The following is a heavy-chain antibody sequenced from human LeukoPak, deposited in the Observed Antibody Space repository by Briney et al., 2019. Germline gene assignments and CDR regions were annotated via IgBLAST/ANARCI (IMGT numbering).Heavy chain of an antibody. D-gene: IGHD4-17*01. CDR2: IHSGGNT. CDR1: GSTFSSYA. Sequence: GGSLRLSCAASGSTFSSYAMSWVRQAPGKGLEWVSVIHSGGNTYYADSVTGRFTVSRDKSKNTVSLQMNSLRVGDTAVYYCVGATGFGYWGQGTQVTVSS. V-gene: IGHV3-66*01. CDR3: VGATGFGY. J-gene: IGHJ4*02.